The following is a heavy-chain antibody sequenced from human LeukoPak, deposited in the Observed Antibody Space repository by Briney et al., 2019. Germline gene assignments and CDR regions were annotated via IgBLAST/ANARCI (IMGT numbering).Heavy chain of an antibody. CDR2: ISAYNGNT. CDR1: GYTFTSYG. V-gene: IGHV1-18*01. Sequence: ASVKVSCKASGYTFTSYGISWVRQAPGQGLEWMGWISAYNGNTNYAQKPQGRVTMTTDTSTSTAYMELRSLRSDDTAVYYCARPLLWFGELSGFDYWGQGTLVTVSS. J-gene: IGHJ4*02. CDR3: ARPLLWFGELSGFDY. D-gene: IGHD3-10*01.